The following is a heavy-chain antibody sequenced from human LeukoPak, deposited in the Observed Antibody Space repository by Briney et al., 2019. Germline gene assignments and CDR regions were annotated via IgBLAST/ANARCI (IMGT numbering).Heavy chain of an antibody. V-gene: IGHV1-69*13. CDR2: IIPIFGTA. D-gene: IGHD2-2*01. CDR3: ARMAVRYCSSTSCYWFDY. J-gene: IGHJ4*02. CDR1: GGTFSSYA. Sequence: ASVKVSCKASGGTFSSYAISWVRQAPGQGLEWMGGIIPIFGTANYAQKFQGRVTITADESTSTAYMELSSLRSDDTAVYYCARMAVRYCSSTSCYWFDYWGQGTLVTVSS.